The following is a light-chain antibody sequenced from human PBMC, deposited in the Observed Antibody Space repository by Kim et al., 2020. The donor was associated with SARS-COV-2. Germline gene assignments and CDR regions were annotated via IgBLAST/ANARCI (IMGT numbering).Light chain of an antibody. V-gene: IGLV4-69*01. CDR1: SGHSSYA. CDR3: QTWVAGIRV. CDR2: LNSGGSH. J-gene: IGLJ3*02. Sequence: QAVVTQSPSASASLGASVKLTCTLSSGHSSYAIAWHQQQPEKGPRYLMRLNSGGSHIKGDGIPDRFSGSSSGAERYLTISSLQSEDEADYYCQTWVAGIRVFGGGTQLTVL.